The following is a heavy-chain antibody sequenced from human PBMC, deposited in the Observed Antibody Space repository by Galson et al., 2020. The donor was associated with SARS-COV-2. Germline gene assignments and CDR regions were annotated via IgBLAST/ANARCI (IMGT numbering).Heavy chain of an antibody. J-gene: IGHJ3*02. CDR1: GFTFSSYE. CDR3: GRTNWGAFDI. D-gene: IGHD7-27*01. CDR2: ISSSGSTI. V-gene: IGHV3-48*03. Sequence: SCAASGFTFSSYEMNWVRQAPGKGLEWVSYISSSGSTIHNADSVKGRFTISRDNAKNSLYLQMSSLRAEDTAVYYCGRTNWGAFDIWGQGTMVTVSS.